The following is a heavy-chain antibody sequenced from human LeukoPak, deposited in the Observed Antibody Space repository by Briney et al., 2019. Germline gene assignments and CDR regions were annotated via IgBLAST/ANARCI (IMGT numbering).Heavy chain of an antibody. CDR2: IYVDGST. V-gene: IGHV3-53*05. J-gene: IGHJ6*02. CDR1: GFIVSSHF. CDR3: ARDAQDYGMDV. Sequence: GGSLRLSCAASGFIVSSHFMSWVRQAPGKGLEWVSVIYVDGSTYYADTVKGRFTISRDNSKNTLYLQMNSLRAEDTAVYYCARDAQDYGMDVWGQGTTVTVSS.